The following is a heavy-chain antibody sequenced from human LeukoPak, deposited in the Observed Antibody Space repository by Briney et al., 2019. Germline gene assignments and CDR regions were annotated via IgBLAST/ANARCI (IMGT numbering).Heavy chain of an antibody. CDR1: GFTFSSYA. D-gene: IGHD3-16*02. V-gene: IGHV3-30*04. CDR3: ARPPYDHVWGSYLRSQGRNYFDY. J-gene: IGHJ4*02. CDR2: ISYDGSNK. Sequence: GGSLRLSCAASGFTFSSYAMHWVRQAPGKGPEWVAVISYDGSNKYYADSVKGRFTISRDNSKNTLYLQMDSLRAEDTAVYYCARPPYDHVWGSYLRSQGRNYFDYWGQGTLVTVSS.